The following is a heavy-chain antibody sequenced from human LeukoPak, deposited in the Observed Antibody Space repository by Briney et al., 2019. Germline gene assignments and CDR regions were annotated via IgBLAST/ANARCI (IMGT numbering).Heavy chain of an antibody. CDR2: INPNSGGT. Sequence: GASVKVSCKASGYTFTGYYMHWVRQAPGQGLEWMGWINPNSGGTNYAQKFQGRVTMTRDTSISTAYMELSRLRSDDTAVYYCARDYSNYFNWFDPWGQGTPVTVSS. D-gene: IGHD4-11*01. CDR3: ARDYSNYFNWFDP. CDR1: GYTFTGYY. V-gene: IGHV1-2*02. J-gene: IGHJ5*02.